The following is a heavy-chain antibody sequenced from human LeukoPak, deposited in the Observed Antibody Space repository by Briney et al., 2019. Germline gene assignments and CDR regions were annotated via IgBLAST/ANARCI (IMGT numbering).Heavy chain of an antibody. Sequence: GGSLRLSCAASGFTFSDYAMTWVRQARGKGLEWVSTISSSGGSAHSADSVKGRFTISRDNSKNTLYLHMNSLRAGDTAVLFCANDIGDHGDYQDLWGQGTLVTVSS. V-gene: IGHV3-23*01. CDR1: GFTFSDYA. D-gene: IGHD4-17*01. CDR2: ISSSGGSA. J-gene: IGHJ5*02. CDR3: ANDIGDHGDYQDL.